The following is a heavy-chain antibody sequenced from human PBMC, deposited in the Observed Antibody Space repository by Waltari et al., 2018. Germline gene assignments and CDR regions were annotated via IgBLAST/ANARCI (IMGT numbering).Heavy chain of an antibody. Sequence: QVQLQYSGPGLVQPSDTLSLTCTIARGSVNTARYYWNWIRQSAGRTLEWIGRIYSTGDTIYNPSLNSRVTISMDSSQNQVSLNLTSVTTADTAVYYCARLGRSLHRGGLDSWGQGVRVTVSS. V-gene: IGHV4-61*02. D-gene: IGHD3-10*01. CDR3: ARLGRSLHRGGLDS. CDR2: IYSTGDT. CDR1: RGSVNTARYY. J-gene: IGHJ4*02.